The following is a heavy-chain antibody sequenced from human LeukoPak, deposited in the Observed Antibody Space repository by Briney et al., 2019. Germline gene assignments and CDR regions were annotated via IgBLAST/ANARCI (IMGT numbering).Heavy chain of an antibody. CDR3: AREWKYCSSTSCYSGWFDP. Sequence: ASVKVSCKASGYTFTSYDINWVRQATGQGLEWMGWMNPNSGNTGYAQKFQGRVTITRHTSISTAYMELSSLRSEDTALYYCAREWKYCSSTSCYSGWFDPWGQGTLVTVSS. D-gene: IGHD2-2*01. J-gene: IGHJ5*02. CDR1: GYTFTSYD. CDR2: MNPNSGNT. V-gene: IGHV1-8*03.